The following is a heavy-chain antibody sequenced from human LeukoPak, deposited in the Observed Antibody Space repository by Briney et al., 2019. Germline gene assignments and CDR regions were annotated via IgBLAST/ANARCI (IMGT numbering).Heavy chain of an antibody. CDR3: ARLSAVVTYYYHGMDV. Sequence: SETLSLTCTVSGGSISSYYWSWIRQPPGKGLEWIGYIYYSGSTNYNPSLKSRVTISVDTSKNQFSLKVSSVTAADTAVYYGARLSAVVTYYYHGMDVWGQGTTVTVSS. J-gene: IGHJ6*02. D-gene: IGHD4-23*01. CDR2: IYYSGST. CDR1: GGSISSYY. V-gene: IGHV4-59*08.